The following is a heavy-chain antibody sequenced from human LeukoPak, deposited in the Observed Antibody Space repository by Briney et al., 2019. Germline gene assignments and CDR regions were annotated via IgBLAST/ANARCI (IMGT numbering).Heavy chain of an antibody. CDR2: IYHSGST. CDR1: GGSISSSNW. CDR3: ARALHGGSYFLDY. V-gene: IGHV4-4*02. Sequence: SETLSLTCAVSGGSISSSNWWSWVRQPPGKGLEWIGEIYHSGSTNYNPSLKSRVTISVDTSKNQFSLKLSSVTAADTAVYYCARALHGGSYFLDYWGQGTLVTVSS. D-gene: IGHD1-26*01. J-gene: IGHJ4*02.